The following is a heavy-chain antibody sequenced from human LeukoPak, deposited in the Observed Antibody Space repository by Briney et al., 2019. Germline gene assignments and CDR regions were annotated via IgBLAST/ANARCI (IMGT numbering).Heavy chain of an antibody. V-gene: IGHV4-39*01. D-gene: IGHD6-6*01. Sequence: PSETLSLTCTVSGGSMSSSSDFWGWLRQPPGKGLEWIGSIYCIGITYYNPSLRSQLSISVDTSKNQFSLRLSSVTAADTAVYYCARLFQYSSSSRFFQHWGLGTLVTVSS. CDR3: ARLFQYSSSSRFFQH. CDR1: GGSMSSSSDF. CDR2: IYCIGIT. J-gene: IGHJ1*01.